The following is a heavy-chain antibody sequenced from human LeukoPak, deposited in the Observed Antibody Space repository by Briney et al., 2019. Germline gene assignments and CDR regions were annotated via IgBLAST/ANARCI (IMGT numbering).Heavy chain of an antibody. CDR3: AKGRRNRNHDAFDS. Sequence: GGSLRLSCAASGFTLSSDAMSWVRQAPGKGLEWVSAIRGSGGRTYYADSVKGRFTISRDKSKNTLYLQMNSLRAEDTDVYYCAKGRRNRNHDAFDSWGQGTMVTVSS. CDR1: GFTLSSDA. CDR2: IRGSGGRT. J-gene: IGHJ3*02. V-gene: IGHV3-23*01. D-gene: IGHD1-14*01.